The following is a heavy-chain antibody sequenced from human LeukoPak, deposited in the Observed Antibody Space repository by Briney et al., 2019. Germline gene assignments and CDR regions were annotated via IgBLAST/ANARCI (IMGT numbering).Heavy chain of an antibody. Sequence: GASVKVSCKASGYIFTNYYIHWVRQAPGQGREWMGLINPSGGSTSYAQKFQGRVSMTRDTSTSTVYMELSSLKSEDTAVYYCARGSSGSYFNYFDYWGQGTLVTVSS. CDR3: ARGSSGSYFNYFDY. J-gene: IGHJ4*02. CDR2: INPSGGST. V-gene: IGHV1-46*01. D-gene: IGHD1-26*01. CDR1: GYIFTNYY.